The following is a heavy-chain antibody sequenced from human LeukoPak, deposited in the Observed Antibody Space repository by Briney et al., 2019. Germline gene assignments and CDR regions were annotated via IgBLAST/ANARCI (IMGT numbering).Heavy chain of an antibody. CDR1: GIHFTSYW. CDR2: IYPSDSDN. D-gene: IGHD5-18*01. CDR3: ARPRGGYRYGLVDY. Sequence: GASLQISCSGSGIHFTSYWIGWVRPVPGKGLEWMGIIYPSDSDNIYSAFFQGPVTISANKSISTSYLQWSSLKASDTAMYYCARPRGGYRYGLVDYWGQGTLVTVSS. J-gene: IGHJ4*02. V-gene: IGHV5-51*01.